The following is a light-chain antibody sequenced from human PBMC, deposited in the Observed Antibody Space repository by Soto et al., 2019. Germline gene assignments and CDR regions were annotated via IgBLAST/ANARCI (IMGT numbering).Light chain of an antibody. Sequence: DIQMTQSPSSLSSSVGDRVTITCRASQSISSYLNWYQQKPGKAPKLLIYAASSLQSGVPSSFSGGGSGTDFTPTIIRLLHEEFSAYYCRQRYNTPPTFGEGTKVDIK. CDR3: RQRYNTPPT. CDR2: AAS. V-gene: IGKV1-39*01. J-gene: IGKJ1*01. CDR1: QSISSY.